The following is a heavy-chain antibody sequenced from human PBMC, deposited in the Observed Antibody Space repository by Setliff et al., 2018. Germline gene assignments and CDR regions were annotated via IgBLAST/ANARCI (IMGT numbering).Heavy chain of an antibody. J-gene: IGHJ4*02. Sequence: GASVKVSCKASGGTFRTDGFNWVRQAPGQGLEWMGRIIPVFGTAKYAQKFQGTVAITADESTTTAYMELRSPRSEDTAVYYCARDTRDRYDRSGHYLSFDSWGQGTLVTVSS. CDR1: GGTFRTDG. CDR3: ARDTRDRYDRSGHYLSFDS. V-gene: IGHV1-69*13. D-gene: IGHD3-22*01. CDR2: IIPVFGTA.